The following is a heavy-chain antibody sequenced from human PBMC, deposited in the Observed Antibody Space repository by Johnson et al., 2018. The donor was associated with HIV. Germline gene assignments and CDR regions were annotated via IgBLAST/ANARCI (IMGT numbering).Heavy chain of an antibody. CDR1: RFTFSSYW. CDR3: VRDDGSNYEAFDI. J-gene: IGHJ3*02. CDR2: IRQDGSEK. Sequence: VQLVESGGGLVQPGGSLRLSCAASRFTFSSYWMSWVRQAPGKGLEWVANIRQDGSEKYYMDSVKGRFTISRDNAKKSLYLQMNNLRAEDTAVYYCVRDDGSNYEAFDIWGQGTMVTVSS. V-gene: IGHV3-7*05. D-gene: IGHD4-11*01.